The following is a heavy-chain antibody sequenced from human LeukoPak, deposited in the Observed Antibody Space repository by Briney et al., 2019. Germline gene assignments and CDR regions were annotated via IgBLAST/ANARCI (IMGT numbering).Heavy chain of an antibody. CDR2: INSDGTSI. CDR1: GXTFSNHW. Sequence: GGSLRLSCAASGXTFSNHWMHWVRQAPGKGLVWVSRINSDGTSINYADSVKGRFTISRDNAKNTLFLQMNSLRVEDTAVYYCARAPGGWIDYWAQGTLVTVSS. CDR3: ARAPGGWIDY. V-gene: IGHV3-74*01. D-gene: IGHD6-19*01. J-gene: IGHJ4*02.